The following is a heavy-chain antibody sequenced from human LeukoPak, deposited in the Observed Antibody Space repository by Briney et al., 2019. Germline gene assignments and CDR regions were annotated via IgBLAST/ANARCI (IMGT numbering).Heavy chain of an antibody. CDR3: ARHLSGVAGYTYGRGIDF. CDR1: GFTFSSYW. D-gene: IGHD5-18*01. Sequence: PGGSLRLSCAAPGFTFSSYWMSWVRQAPGKGLEWVANIKQDGSEKYYVDSVKGRFTISRDNAKKSLYLQMNSLRAEDTAVYYCARHLSGVAGYTYGRGIDFWGQGTLVTVSS. J-gene: IGHJ4*02. V-gene: IGHV3-7*01. CDR2: IKQDGSEK.